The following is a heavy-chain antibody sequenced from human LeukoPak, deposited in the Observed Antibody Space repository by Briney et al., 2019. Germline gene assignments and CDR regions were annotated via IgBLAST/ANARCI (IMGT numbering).Heavy chain of an antibody. Sequence: PGGSLKLSCAPSGLTFSGSSMHWVRQASGKGLECVGCIRSKANSYATEYAASVKGRFTISRDDSKNTAYLQMNSLKTEDTAVYYCTSVLAAAASFDYWGQGTLVTVSS. D-gene: IGHD6-13*01. J-gene: IGHJ4*02. CDR3: TSVLAAAASFDY. CDR2: IRSKANSYAT. V-gene: IGHV3-73*01. CDR1: GLTFSGSS.